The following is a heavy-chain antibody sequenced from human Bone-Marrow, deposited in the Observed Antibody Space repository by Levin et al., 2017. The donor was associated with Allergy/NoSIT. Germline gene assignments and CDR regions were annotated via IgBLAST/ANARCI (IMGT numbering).Heavy chain of an antibody. CDR3: AREWSGGSYFPRYYYYGMDV. Sequence: SETLSLTCTVSGGSISSSSYYWGWIRQPPGKGLEWIGSIYYSGSTYYNPSLKSRVTISVDTSKNQFSLKLSSVTAADTAVYYCAREWSGGSYFPRYYYYGMDVWGQGTTVTVSS. CDR1: GGSISSSSYY. CDR2: IYYSGST. V-gene: IGHV4-39*07. D-gene: IGHD1-26*01. J-gene: IGHJ6*02.